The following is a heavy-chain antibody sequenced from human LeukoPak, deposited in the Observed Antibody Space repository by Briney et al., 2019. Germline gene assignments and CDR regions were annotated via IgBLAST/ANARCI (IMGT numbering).Heavy chain of an antibody. D-gene: IGHD6-6*01. Sequence: ASVKVSCKASGYTFTSYGISWVRQAPGQGLEWMGWISAYNGNTNYAQKLQGRVTMTTDTSTSTAYMELRSLRSDDTAMYYCARGVRIAARPAGLRYWGQGTLVTVSS. CDR3: ARGVRIAARPAGLRY. V-gene: IGHV1-18*01. CDR2: ISAYNGNT. CDR1: GYTFTSYG. J-gene: IGHJ4*02.